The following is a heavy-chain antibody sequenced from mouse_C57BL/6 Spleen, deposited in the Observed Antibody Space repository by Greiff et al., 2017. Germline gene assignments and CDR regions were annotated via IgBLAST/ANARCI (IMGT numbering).Heavy chain of an antibody. V-gene: IGHV5-4*01. Sequence: EVQGVESGGGLVKPGGSLKLSCAASGFTFSSYAMSWVRQTPEKRLEWVATISDGGSYTYYPDNVKGRFTISRDNAKNNLYLQMSHLKSEDTAMYYCARDLTTMITTVYYFDYWGQGTTLTVSS. CDR1: GFTFSSYA. CDR2: ISDGGSYT. CDR3: ARDLTTMITTVYYFDY. J-gene: IGHJ2*01. D-gene: IGHD2-4*01.